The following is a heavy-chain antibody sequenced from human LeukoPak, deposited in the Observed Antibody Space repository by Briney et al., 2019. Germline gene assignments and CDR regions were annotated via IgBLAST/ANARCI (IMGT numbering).Heavy chain of an antibody. J-gene: IGHJ4*02. V-gene: IGHV3-30*02. CDR3: ARDLASGSYWGFDY. CDR2: IRYE. Sequence: GGSLRLSCAASGFTFSSYWMSWVRQAPGKGLEWVAFIRYEYYADSVKGRFTISRDNSKNTLYLQMNSLRAEDTAVYYCARDLASGSYWGFDYWGQGTLVTVSS. CDR1: GFTFSSYW. D-gene: IGHD1-26*01.